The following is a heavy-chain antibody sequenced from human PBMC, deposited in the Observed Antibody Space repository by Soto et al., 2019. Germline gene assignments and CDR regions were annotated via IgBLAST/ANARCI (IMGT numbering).Heavy chain of an antibody. V-gene: IGHV3-33*01. CDR2: IWYDGSNK. D-gene: IGHD6-6*01. CDR3: ASGGQLVPDSWFDP. Sequence: GGSLRLSCAASGFTFSSYGMHWVRQAPGKGLEWVAVIWYDGSNKYYADSVKGRFTISRDNSKNTLYLQMNSLRAEDTAVYYCASGGQLVPDSWFDPRREGTLVTVSS. CDR1: GFTFSSYG. J-gene: IGHJ5*02.